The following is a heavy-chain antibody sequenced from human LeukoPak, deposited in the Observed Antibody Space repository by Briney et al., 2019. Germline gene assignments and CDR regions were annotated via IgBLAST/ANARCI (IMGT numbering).Heavy chain of an antibody. V-gene: IGHV3-23*01. D-gene: IGHD1-26*01. J-gene: IGHJ4*02. CDR2: ISGSGGST. Sequence: PGGSLRLSCAASGFTFSSYAMSWVRQAPGKGLEWVSAISGSGGSTYYADSVKGRFTISRDNFKNTLYLQMNSLRAEDTAVYYCAKDHLHSGSYPQPYDYWGQGTLVTVSS. CDR3: AKDHLHSGSYPQPYDY. CDR1: GFTFSSYA.